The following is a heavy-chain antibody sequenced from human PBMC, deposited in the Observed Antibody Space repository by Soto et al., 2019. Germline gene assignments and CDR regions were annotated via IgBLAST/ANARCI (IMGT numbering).Heavy chain of an antibody. CDR3: AREGSQSKYYYGSGSYADYYYYGMDV. CDR2: IYYSGST. V-gene: IGHV4-39*07. Sequence: SLTCTVSGGSISSSSYYWGWIRQPPGKGLEWIGSIYYSGSTYYNPSLKSRVTISVDTSKNQFSLKLSSVTAADTAVYYCAREGSQSKYYYGSGSYADYYYYGMDVWGQGTTVTVSS. J-gene: IGHJ6*02. CDR1: GGSISSSSYY. D-gene: IGHD3-10*01.